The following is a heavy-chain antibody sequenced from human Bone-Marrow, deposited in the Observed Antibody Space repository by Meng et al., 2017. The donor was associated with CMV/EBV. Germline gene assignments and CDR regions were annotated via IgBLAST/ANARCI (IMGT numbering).Heavy chain of an antibody. CDR1: GFTFSSHW. V-gene: IGHV3-74*01. Sequence: SCATSGFTFSSHWLHWLRQAPGKGLVWVSRIYTDGSGTTSADSVKGRFTISRDNAKNTLYLQMNSLRAEDTAVYYCARRGLAVAAFDYWGQGTLVTVSS. D-gene: IGHD6-19*01. J-gene: IGHJ4*02. CDR2: IYTDGSGT. CDR3: ARRGLAVAAFDY.